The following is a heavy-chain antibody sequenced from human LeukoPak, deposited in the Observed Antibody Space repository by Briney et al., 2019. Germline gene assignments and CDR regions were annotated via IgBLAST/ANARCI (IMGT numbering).Heavy chain of an antibody. V-gene: IGHV4-4*09. D-gene: IGHD6-6*01. CDR3: ARSYSRSSHFDN. J-gene: IGHJ4*02. Sequence: SGTLSLTCTVSGDSISNYFWSWIRQPPGKGLEWIGYIYTSGSTNYNPFLKSRVTISVDTSENQFSLKLTSVTAADTAVYYCARSYSRSSHFDNWGQGTLVTVSS. CDR1: GDSISNYF. CDR2: IYTSGST.